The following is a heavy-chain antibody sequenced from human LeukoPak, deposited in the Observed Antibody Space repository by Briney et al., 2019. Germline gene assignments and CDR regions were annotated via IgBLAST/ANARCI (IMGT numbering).Heavy chain of an antibody. CDR2: INEDGSEK. J-gene: IGHJ4*02. Sequence: GGSLRLSCSASGFPFRTDWMSWVRQAPGKVLEWVDTINEDGSEKHSVDSVEGRFTVSRDNAENSLYLPMNSLRAEDTAVYYCGRPGTHWNYDYWGEGILVTISS. CDR3: GRPGTHWNYDY. D-gene: IGHD1-7*01. CDR1: GFPFRTDW. V-gene: IGHV3-7*01.